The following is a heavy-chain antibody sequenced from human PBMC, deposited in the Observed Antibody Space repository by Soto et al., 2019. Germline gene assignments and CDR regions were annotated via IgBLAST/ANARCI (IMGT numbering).Heavy chain of an antibody. CDR1: GFTFSSYS. J-gene: IGHJ1*01. D-gene: IGHD6-19*01. V-gene: IGHV3-21*01. CDR3: ESLVAVAGSAEYFQH. CDR2: ISSSSSYI. Sequence: EVQLVESGGGLVKPGGSLRLSCAASGFTFSSYSMNWVRQAPGKGLVWVSSISSSSSYIYYADSVKGRFTISRDNAKNSLYLQMNSLRAEDTAVYYCESLVAVAGSAEYFQHWGQGTLVTVSS.